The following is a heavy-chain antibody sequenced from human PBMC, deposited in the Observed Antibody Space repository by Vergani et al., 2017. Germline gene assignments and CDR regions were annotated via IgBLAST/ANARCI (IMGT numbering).Heavy chain of an antibody. Sequence: EVQLLESGGGLVQPGGSLRLSCAASGFTFSSYAMSWVRQAPGRGLEWVSSISGSGRTTNHADSVKGRFTISRDNSKNTLYMQMNNQRADDTAVYFCAKVLGNSWSPFDYWGQGTLVTVSS. J-gene: IGHJ4*02. CDR3: AKVLGNSWSPFDY. CDR1: GFTFSSYA. V-gene: IGHV3-23*01. D-gene: IGHD6-13*01. CDR2: ISGSGRTT.